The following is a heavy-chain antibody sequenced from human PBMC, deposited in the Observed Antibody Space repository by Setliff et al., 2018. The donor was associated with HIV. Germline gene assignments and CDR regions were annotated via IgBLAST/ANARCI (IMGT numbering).Heavy chain of an antibody. CDR1: GYSFSSHG. V-gene: IGHV1-46*01. Sequence: ASVKVSCKTSGYSFSSHGVSWVRQAPGQGLEWMGMINPSGGSTSYAQNFQGRVTMTRDTSTHTVYMELTSLRSDDTAVYYCAKDDRYYYDTSGSPSNWFDPWGQGTLVTVSS. J-gene: IGHJ5*02. D-gene: IGHD3-22*01. CDR2: INPSGGST. CDR3: AKDDRYYYDTSGSPSNWFDP.